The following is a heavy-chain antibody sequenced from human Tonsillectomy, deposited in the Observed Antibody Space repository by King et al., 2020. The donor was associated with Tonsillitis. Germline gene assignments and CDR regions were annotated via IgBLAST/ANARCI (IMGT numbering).Heavy chain of an antibody. D-gene: IGHD3-22*01. V-gene: IGHV4-4*07. Sequence: VQLQESGPGLVKPSETLSLTCTVAGGSISSYYWSWIRQPAGKGLEWIGRIYTSGSTNYKPSLKSRVTMSVDTSKNQFSLKMSSVTAADTAVYYCARADDSSGYKLSYYFDYWGQGTPVTVSS. J-gene: IGHJ4*02. CDR3: ARADDSSGYKLSYYFDY. CDR2: IYTSGST. CDR1: GGSISSYY.